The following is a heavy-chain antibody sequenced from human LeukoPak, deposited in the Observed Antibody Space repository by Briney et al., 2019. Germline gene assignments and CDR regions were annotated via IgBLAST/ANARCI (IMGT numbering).Heavy chain of an antibody. CDR3: ARGATVTTLTFTFDY. Sequence: PGGCLRLSCAASGFTFDDYGMSWVRQAPGKGLEWVSGINWNGGSTGYADSVKGRFTISRDNAKNSLYLQMNSLRAEDTALYYCARGATVTTLTFTFDYWGQGTLVTVSS. J-gene: IGHJ4*02. CDR1: GFTFDDYG. CDR2: INWNGGST. D-gene: IGHD4-17*01. V-gene: IGHV3-20*04.